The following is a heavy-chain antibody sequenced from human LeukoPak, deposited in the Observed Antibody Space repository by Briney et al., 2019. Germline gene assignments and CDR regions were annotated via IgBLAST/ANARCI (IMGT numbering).Heavy chain of an antibody. CDR1: GGSISSYY. Sequence: SETLSLTCTVSGGSISSYYWSWIRQPPGKGLECIGYIYYSGSTNYNPSLKSRVTISVDTSKNQFSLKLSSVTAADTAVYYCARGGEYSGYDFYYFDYWGQGTLVTVSS. CDR2: IYYSGST. D-gene: IGHD5-12*01. CDR3: ARGGEYSGYDFYYFDY. J-gene: IGHJ4*02. V-gene: IGHV4-59*01.